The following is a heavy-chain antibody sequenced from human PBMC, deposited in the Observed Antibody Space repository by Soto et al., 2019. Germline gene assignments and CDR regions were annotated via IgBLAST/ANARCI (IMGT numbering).Heavy chain of an antibody. CDR3: AKDKQQLVRLFDY. CDR2: ISYDGSNK. CDR1: GFTFSSYG. V-gene: IGHV3-30*18. D-gene: IGHD6-13*01. Sequence: ESGGGVVQPGRSLRLSCAASGFTFSSYGMHWVRQAPGKGLEWVAVISYDGSNKYYADSVKGRFTISRDNSKNTLYLQMNSLRAEDTAVYYCAKDKQQLVRLFDYWGQGTLVTVSS. J-gene: IGHJ4*02.